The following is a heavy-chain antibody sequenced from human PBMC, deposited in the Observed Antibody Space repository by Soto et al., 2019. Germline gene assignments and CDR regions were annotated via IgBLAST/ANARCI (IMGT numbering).Heavy chain of an antibody. Sequence: GGSLRLSCAASGFTFSSYWMSWVRQAPGKGLEWVANIKQDGSEKYYVDSVKGRFTISRDNAKNSLYLQMNSLRAEDTAVYYCARAHDFWSGYYYFDYWGQGTLVTVSS. CDR2: IKQDGSEK. D-gene: IGHD3-3*01. CDR3: ARAHDFWSGYYYFDY. CDR1: GFTFSSYW. J-gene: IGHJ4*02. V-gene: IGHV3-7*01.